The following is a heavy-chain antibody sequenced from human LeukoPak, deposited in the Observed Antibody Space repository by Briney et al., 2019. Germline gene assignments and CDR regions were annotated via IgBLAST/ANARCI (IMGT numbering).Heavy chain of an antibody. D-gene: IGHD1-1*01. Sequence: GGYLRLSCAASGFTFSNAWMSWVRQAPGKGLEWVGRIKSKTDGGTTDYAAPVKGRFTISRDDSKNTLYLQMNSLKTEDTAVYYCTTIGLYNWNDGGFDYWGQGTLVTVSS. J-gene: IGHJ4*02. CDR3: TTIGLYNWNDGGFDY. CDR1: GFTFSNAW. V-gene: IGHV3-15*01. CDR2: IKSKTDGGTT.